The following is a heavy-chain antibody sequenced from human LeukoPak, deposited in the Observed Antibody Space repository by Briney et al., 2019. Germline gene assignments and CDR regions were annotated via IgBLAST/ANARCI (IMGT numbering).Heavy chain of an antibody. CDR1: GFTFRNYA. CDR3: ASGLYSGVFDN. V-gene: IGHV3-23*01. Sequence: GGSLRLSCVMSGFTFRNYAMNWVRQAPGKGLEWISDISTGSDSTYHIESVRGRFTISRDNSKNTLYLQMNSLRLDDTAVYYCASGLYSGVFDNWGQGTLVTVSS. D-gene: IGHD5-12*01. CDR2: ISTGSDST. J-gene: IGHJ4*02.